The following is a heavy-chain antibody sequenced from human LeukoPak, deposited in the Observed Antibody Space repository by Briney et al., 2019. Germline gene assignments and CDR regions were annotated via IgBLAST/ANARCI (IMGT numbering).Heavy chain of an antibody. CDR3: ARYDYSNYDDWFDP. D-gene: IGHD4-11*01. Sequence: PGGSLRLSCAASGFTFSRYEMNWVRQAPGKGLEWVSYISSSGSTIYYADSVKDRFTISRDNAKNSLYLQMNSLRAEDTAVYYCARYDYSNYDDWFDPWGQGTLVTVSS. J-gene: IGHJ5*02. CDR2: ISSSGSTI. V-gene: IGHV3-48*03. CDR1: GFTFSRYE.